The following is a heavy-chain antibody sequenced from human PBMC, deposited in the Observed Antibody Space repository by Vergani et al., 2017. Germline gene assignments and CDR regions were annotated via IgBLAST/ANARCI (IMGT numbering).Heavy chain of an antibody. CDR2: ISPDGFST. D-gene: IGHD3-9*01. J-gene: IGHJ4*02. Sequence: QVQLVQSGAEVGKPGASVKVSCKAPGYTFTGYYMHWVRQAPEQGLEWVGVISPDGFSTFYAQKFQGRVTITRDTSTSTVYVEVTSLRSDDTAVYYCSREPPLTGFFDYWGQGTLVTVSS. CDR3: SREPPLTGFFDY. V-gene: IGHV1-46*03. CDR1: GYTFTGYY.